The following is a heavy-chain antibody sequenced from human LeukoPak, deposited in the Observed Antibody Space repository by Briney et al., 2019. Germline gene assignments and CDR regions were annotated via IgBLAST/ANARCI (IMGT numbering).Heavy chain of an antibody. CDR1: GYTFSSDD. Sequence: ASVKVSCKASGYTFSSDDINWVRKATGRGLEWMGWMSTNSGNTGIAQKFKGRLTMTRDTSIGTAYMELSSLKPEDTAVYYCARVHYQEPNNWFGPWGQGTQVTVSS. V-gene: IGHV1-8*02. CDR2: MSTNSGNT. D-gene: IGHD2-2*01. CDR3: ARVHYQEPNNWFGP. J-gene: IGHJ5*02.